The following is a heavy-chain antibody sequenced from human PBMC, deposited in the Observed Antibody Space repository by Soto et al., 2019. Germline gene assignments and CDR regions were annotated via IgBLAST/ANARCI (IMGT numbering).Heavy chain of an antibody. D-gene: IGHD2-2*01. CDR1: GFSFGSYG. CDR3: VRGGCASTSCYDY. CDR2: IWYDGSNK. V-gene: IGHV3-33*01. Sequence: HPGGSLRLSCAASGFSFGSYGMHWVRQPPGKGLEWLAVIWYDGSNKYYADSVKGRITISRDNPKNTVYLQMSSLRAEDTAVYYCVRGGCASTSCYDYWGQGTLVTVSS. J-gene: IGHJ4*02.